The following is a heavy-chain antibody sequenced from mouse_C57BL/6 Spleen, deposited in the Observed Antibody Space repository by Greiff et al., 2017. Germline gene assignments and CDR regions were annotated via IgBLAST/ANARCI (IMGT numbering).Heavy chain of an antibody. Sequence: EVQVVESGGGLVKPGGSLKLSCAASGFTFSDYGMHWVRQAPEKGLEWVAYISSGSSTIYYADTVKGRFTISRDNAKNTLFLQMTSLRSEDTAMYYCARGPTVVADYYAMDYWGQGTSVTVSS. J-gene: IGHJ4*01. D-gene: IGHD1-1*01. CDR1: GFTFSDYG. V-gene: IGHV5-17*01. CDR2: ISSGSSTI. CDR3: ARGPTVVADYYAMDY.